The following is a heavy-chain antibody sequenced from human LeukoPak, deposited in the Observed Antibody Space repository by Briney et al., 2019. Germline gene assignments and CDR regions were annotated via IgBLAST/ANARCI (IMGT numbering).Heavy chain of an antibody. V-gene: IGHV3-23*01. CDR2: VSGSGAST. Sequence: PGGSLRLSCAASGFTFSNYAMSWVRQAPGKGLEWVSAVSGSGASTYYADSVKGRFTISRDNSKNTLYLQMNSLRAGDTAVYYCAKTMSTVITHFDYWGQGTLVTVSS. CDR1: GFTFSNYA. CDR3: AKTMSTVITHFDY. J-gene: IGHJ4*02. D-gene: IGHD4-23*01.